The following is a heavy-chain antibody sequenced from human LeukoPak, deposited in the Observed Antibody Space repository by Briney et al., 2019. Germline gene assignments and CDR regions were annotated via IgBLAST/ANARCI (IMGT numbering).Heavy chain of an antibody. CDR3: ARGFQDYGDPPRGY. D-gene: IGHD4-17*01. CDR2: IKQDESEK. V-gene: IGHV3-7*01. J-gene: IGHJ4*02. CDR1: GFTFSNYW. Sequence: GGSLRLSCAASGFTFSNYWMSWVRQAPGKGLEWVANIKQDESEKFYVDSVKGRFTISRDNAKNSPYLQMNSLRAEDTAVYYCARGFQDYGDPPRGYWGQGTLVTVSS.